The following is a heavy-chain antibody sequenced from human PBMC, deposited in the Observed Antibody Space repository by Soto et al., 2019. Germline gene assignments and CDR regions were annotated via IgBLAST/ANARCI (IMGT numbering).Heavy chain of an antibody. D-gene: IGHD1-1*01. Sequence: SETLSLTCAVYGGSFSGYYWSWIRQPPGKGLEWIGEINHSGSTNYNPSLKSRVTISVDTSKNQFSLKLSSVTAADTAVYYCARLRRGTTGRYYYYYYMDVWGKGTTVTVSS. V-gene: IGHV4-34*01. CDR2: INHSGST. J-gene: IGHJ6*03. CDR1: GGSFSGYY. CDR3: ARLRRGTTGRYYYYYYMDV.